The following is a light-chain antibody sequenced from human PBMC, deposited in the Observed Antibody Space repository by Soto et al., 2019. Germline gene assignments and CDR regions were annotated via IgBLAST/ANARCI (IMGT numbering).Light chain of an antibody. CDR1: ISDVGTYNL. CDR2: EVS. V-gene: IGLV2-14*02. J-gene: IGLJ2*01. CDR3: SSYTSSSTL. Sequence: QSALTQPASVSGSPGQSITISCTGTISDVGTYNLVSWFQQHPGKAPKLMIFEVSERPSGVSNRFSGSKSGNAASLTISGLQAEDEADYYCSSYTSSSTLFGGGTKVTVL.